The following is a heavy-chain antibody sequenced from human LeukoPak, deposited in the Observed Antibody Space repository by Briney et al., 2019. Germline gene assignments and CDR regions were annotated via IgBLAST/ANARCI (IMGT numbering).Heavy chain of an antibody. J-gene: IGHJ5*02. Sequence: PSETLSLTCAVYGGSFSGYYWSWIRQPPGKGLEWIGEINHSGSTNYNPSLKSRVTISVDTSKNQFSLKLSSVTAADTAVYYCAREGSGYYYWPSSSRHNWFDPWGQGTLVTVSS. D-gene: IGHD3-22*01. CDR2: INHSGST. CDR3: AREGSGYYYWPSSSRHNWFDP. V-gene: IGHV4-34*01. CDR1: GGSFSGYY.